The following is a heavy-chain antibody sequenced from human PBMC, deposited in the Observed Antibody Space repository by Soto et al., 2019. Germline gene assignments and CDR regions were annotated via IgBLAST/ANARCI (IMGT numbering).Heavy chain of an antibody. D-gene: IGHD1-1*01. CDR1: GFTFGTYA. J-gene: IGHJ6*02. CDR3: ARVTPGNNLYYFYGLDV. Sequence: GGSLRLSCVASGFTFGTYAIHWVRLAPGKGLRWVALISYEGSNTYYADSVKGRFTVSRDNSKNTLYLQMNSLRPEDTGVYYCARVTPGNNLYYFYGLDVWGQGTSVTVSS. CDR2: ISYEGSNT. V-gene: IGHV3-30-3*01.